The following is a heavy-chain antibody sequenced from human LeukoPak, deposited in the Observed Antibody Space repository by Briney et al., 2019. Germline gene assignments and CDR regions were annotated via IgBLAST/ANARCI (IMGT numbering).Heavy chain of an antibody. CDR3: ARTGTRPGIAAAGFDY. CDR2: INHSGST. CDR1: GGSFSGYY. Sequence: SETLSLTCAVCGGSFSGYYWSWIRQPPGKGLEWIGEINHSGSTNYNPSLKSRVTISVDTSKNQFSLKLSSVTAADTAVYYCARTGTRPGIAAAGFDYWGQGTLVTVSS. D-gene: IGHD6-13*01. V-gene: IGHV4-34*01. J-gene: IGHJ4*02.